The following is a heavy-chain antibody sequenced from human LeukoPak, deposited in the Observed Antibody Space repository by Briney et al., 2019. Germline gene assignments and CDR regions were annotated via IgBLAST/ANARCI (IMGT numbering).Heavy chain of an antibody. J-gene: IGHJ4*01. CDR2: ISGSGDST. CDR3: ARQVGFCSDSTCYFDY. D-gene: IGHD3-22*01. CDR1: GFPFSSYV. Sequence: VGSLRLSCAASGFPFSSYVMRWVRQGPGKGLQWVSAISGSGDSTDYADSVKGRFTISRDNSKNILFLQMSSLRADDTAIYYCARQVGFCSDSTCYFDYWGQGALVTVSS. V-gene: IGHV3-23*01.